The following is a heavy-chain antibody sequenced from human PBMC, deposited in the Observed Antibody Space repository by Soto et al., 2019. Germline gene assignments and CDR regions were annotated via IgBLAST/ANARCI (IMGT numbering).Heavy chain of an antibody. CDR1: GFTFSTYA. Sequence: EVQLLESGGGLVQPGGSLRLSCAASGFTFSTYAMTWVRQAPGKGLEWVSGISGSGGSTYYADSVKGRFTISRDNSKNTLYLQKNSLRAEDTDVYYCAKRPLATVFGVAGNRFDPWGQGTLVTVSS. V-gene: IGHV3-23*01. D-gene: IGHD3-3*01. J-gene: IGHJ5*02. CDR3: AKRPLATVFGVAGNRFDP. CDR2: ISGSGGST.